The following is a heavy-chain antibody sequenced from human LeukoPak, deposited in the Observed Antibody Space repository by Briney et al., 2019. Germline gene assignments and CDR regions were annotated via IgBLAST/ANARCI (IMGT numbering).Heavy chain of an antibody. CDR3: ARGRNWFDP. J-gene: IGHJ5*02. V-gene: IGHV4-34*01. Sequence: SETLSLTCAVYGGSFSGYYWCWIRQPPGKGLEWIGEINHSGSTNYNPSLKSRVTISVDTSKNQFSLKLSSVTAADTAVYYCARGRNWFDPWGQGTLVTVSP. CDR2: INHSGST. CDR1: GGSFSGYY.